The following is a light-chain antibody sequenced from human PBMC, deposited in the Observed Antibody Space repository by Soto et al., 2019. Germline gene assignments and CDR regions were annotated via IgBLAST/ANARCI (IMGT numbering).Light chain of an antibody. J-gene: IGLJ2*01. V-gene: IGLV2-14*01. CDR2: DVN. CDR1: TSDVGGYNH. CDR3: SSYTNSNSLV. Sequence: QSALIQPASVSGSPGQSITISCTGTTSDVGGYNHVSWFQQHPGKVPKLMIYDVNNRPSGVSNRFSVPKSGNTASLTISGLQAEDEADYYCSSYTNSNSLVFGGGTKLTVL.